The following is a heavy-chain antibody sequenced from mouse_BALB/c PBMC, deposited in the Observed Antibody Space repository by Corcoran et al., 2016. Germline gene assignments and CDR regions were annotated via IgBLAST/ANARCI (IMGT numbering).Heavy chain of an antibody. CDR1: GFNIKDTY. Sequence: EVQLQQSGAELVKPGASVKLSCTASGFNIKDTYMHWVKQRPEQGLEWIGRIDPANGNTKYDPKFQGKATITAATSSNTAYLQLRSLTSEDTAVDYCATWAWSLDVWGAGTTVTVSS. D-gene: IGHD3-1*01. CDR2: IDPANGNT. V-gene: IGHV14-3*02. J-gene: IGHJ1*01. CDR3: ATWAWSLDV.